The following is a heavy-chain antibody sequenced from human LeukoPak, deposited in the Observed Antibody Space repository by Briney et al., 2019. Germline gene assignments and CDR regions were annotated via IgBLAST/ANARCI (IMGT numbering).Heavy chain of an antibody. CDR2: IYWDDDK. J-gene: IGHJ4*02. CDR1: GYSISSGYYW. CDR3: VHLYYYDTSGSKQIDY. Sequence: PSETLSLTCTVSGYSISSGYYWGWIRQPPGKALEWLALIYWDDDKRYSPSLKSRLTITKDTSKNEVVLTMTNMDPVDTATYYCVHLYYYDTSGSKQIDYWGQGTLVTVSS. D-gene: IGHD3-22*01. V-gene: IGHV2-5*02.